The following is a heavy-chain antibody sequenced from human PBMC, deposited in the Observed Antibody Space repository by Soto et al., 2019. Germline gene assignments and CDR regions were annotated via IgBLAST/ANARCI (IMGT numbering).Heavy chain of an antibody. CDR3: AKALLFTDVGYDYYYYYMDV. V-gene: IGHV3-23*01. Sequence: GGSLRLSCAASGFTFSSYAMSWVRQAPGKGLEWVSAISGSGGSTYYADSVKGRFTISRDNSKNTLYLQMNSLRAEDTAVYYCAKALLFTDVGYDYYYYYMDVWGKGTTVTVSS. CDR2: ISGSGGST. D-gene: IGHD5-18*01. CDR1: GFTFSSYA. J-gene: IGHJ6*03.